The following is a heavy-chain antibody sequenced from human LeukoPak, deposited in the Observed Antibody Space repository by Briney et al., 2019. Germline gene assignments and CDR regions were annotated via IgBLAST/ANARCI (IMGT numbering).Heavy chain of an antibody. CDR2: IYYSGST. CDR1: GGSISSSSYY. D-gene: IGHD6-19*01. Sequence: PSETLSLTCTVSGGSISSSSYYWGWIRQPPGKGLEWIGSIYYSGSTYYNPSLKSRVTISVDTSKNQFSLKLSSVTAADTAVYYCARSQWLLQAFDIWGQGTMVTVSS. CDR3: ARSQWLLQAFDI. V-gene: IGHV4-39*07. J-gene: IGHJ3*02.